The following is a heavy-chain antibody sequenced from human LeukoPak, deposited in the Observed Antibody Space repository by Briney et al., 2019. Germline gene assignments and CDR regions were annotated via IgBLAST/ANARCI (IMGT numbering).Heavy chain of an antibody. V-gene: IGHV3-74*01. J-gene: IGHJ4*02. D-gene: IGHD1-26*01. CDR2: INSGGTST. Sequence: GGSLRLSCAASGFTFSSYWMHWVRQAPGKGLVWVSRINSGGTSTNYADSVKGRFTISRDNAKNTLYLQMNSLRAEDTAVYYCARDSPIYSGSYFFDYWGQGTLVTVSS. CDR3: ARDSPIYSGSYFFDY. CDR1: GFTFSSYW.